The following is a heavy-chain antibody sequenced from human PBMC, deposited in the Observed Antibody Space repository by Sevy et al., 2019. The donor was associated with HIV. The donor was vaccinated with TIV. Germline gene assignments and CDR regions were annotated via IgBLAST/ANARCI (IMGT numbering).Heavy chain of an antibody. CDR3: ARDHKYYDFWSGYSETNGMDV. CDR1: GGSISSGGYY. J-gene: IGHJ6*02. Sequence: SETLSLTCTVSGGSISSGGYYWSWIRQHPGKGLEWIGYIYYSGSTYYNPSLKSRVTISVDTSKNQFSRKLSSVTAADTAVYYSARDHKYYDFWSGYSETNGMDVWGQGTTVTVSS. V-gene: IGHV4-31*03. CDR2: IYYSGST. D-gene: IGHD3-3*01.